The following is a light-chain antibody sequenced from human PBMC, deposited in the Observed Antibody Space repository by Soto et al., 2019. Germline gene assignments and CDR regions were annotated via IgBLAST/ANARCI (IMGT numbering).Light chain of an antibody. Sequence: EIVLTQSPGTLSLSPGERATLSCRASQTVSKNYLAWYQQKPGQAPRLLIYGASSRATGIPDRFRGSGSGTDFTLTISRLEPEDFAVYFCQQYGSSWWTFGQGTKVEIK. J-gene: IGKJ1*01. CDR2: GAS. CDR3: QQYGSSWWT. CDR1: QTVSKNY. V-gene: IGKV3-20*01.